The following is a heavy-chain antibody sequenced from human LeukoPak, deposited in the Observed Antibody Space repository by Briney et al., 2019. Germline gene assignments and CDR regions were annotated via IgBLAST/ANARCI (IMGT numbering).Heavy chain of an antibody. D-gene: IGHD3-22*01. CDR2: INPSGGST. V-gene: IGHV1-46*01. J-gene: IGHJ6*02. CDR3: ARDTMIVVVHYGMDV. Sequence: ASVKVSCKASGYTFTSYYMHWVRQAPGQGLEWMGIINPSGGSTSYAQKFQGRVTMTRGTSISTAYMELSRLRSDDTAVYYCARDTMIVVVHYGMDVWGQGTTVTVSS. CDR1: GYTFTSYY.